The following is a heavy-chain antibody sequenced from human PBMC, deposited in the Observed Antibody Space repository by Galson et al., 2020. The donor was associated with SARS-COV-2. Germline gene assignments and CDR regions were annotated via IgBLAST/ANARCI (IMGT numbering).Heavy chain of an antibody. CDR2: IYASGST. V-gene: IGHV4-4*07. J-gene: IGHJ5*02. Sequence: SQTLSLTCTVSDASISSYSWSWIRQPAGKGLEWIGRIYASGSTNDNPSLKSRVTMSLDTSKNQFSLNLKSVTAADTAVYYCAREVGDPSAVASRWCDPWGRGILVTVSS. CDR1: DASISSYS. D-gene: IGHD6-19*01. CDR3: AREVGDPSAVASRWCDP.